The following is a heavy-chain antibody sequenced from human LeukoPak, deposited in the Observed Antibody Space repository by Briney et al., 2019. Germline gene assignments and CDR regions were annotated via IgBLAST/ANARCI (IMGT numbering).Heavy chain of an antibody. CDR1: GGSISNYC. CDR3: ARVLEGSSGQHWYFDL. J-gene: IGHJ2*01. V-gene: IGHV4-59*12. D-gene: IGHD6-19*01. Sequence: SETLSLTCTVSGGSISNYCWSWIRQPPGKGLEWIGYICYSGTTNYNPSLKSRVTISVDRSKNQFSLKLISVTAADTAVYYCARVLEGSSGQHWYFDLWGRGTLVTVSS. CDR2: ICYSGTT.